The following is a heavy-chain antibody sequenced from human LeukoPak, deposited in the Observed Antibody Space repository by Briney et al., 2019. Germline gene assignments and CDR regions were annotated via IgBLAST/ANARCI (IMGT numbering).Heavy chain of an antibody. CDR2: FDPEDGES. J-gene: IGHJ4*02. Sequence: ASVKVSCKVSGYTLSDLAMHWVRQAPGKGLEWLGGFDPEDGESIYPQKFQGRVTMTEDTSTDTAYMEMSRLRSDDTAVYYCARVPGSWESHFDYWGQGTLVTVSS. D-gene: IGHD1-26*01. CDR1: GYTLSDLA. CDR3: ARVPGSWESHFDY. V-gene: IGHV1-24*01.